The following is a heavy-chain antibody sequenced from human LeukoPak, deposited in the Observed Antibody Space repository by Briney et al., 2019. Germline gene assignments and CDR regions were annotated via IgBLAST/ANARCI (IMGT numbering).Heavy chain of an antibody. Sequence: PSETLSLTCAVYGGSFSGYYWSWIRQPPGKGLEWIGEINHSGSTYYNPSLKSRVTISVDRSKNQFSLKLSSVTAADTAVYYCARGIGDYDGGFDPWGQGTLVTVSS. D-gene: IGHD3-22*01. CDR2: INHSGST. V-gene: IGHV4-34*01. J-gene: IGHJ5*02. CDR1: GGSFSGYY. CDR3: ARGIGDYDGGFDP.